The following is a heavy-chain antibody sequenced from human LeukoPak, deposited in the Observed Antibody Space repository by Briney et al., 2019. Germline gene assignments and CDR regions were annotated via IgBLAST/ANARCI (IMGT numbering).Heavy chain of an antibody. Sequence: SVKVSCKASGGTFSSYAISWVRQAPGQGLEWMGGIIPIFGTANYAQKFQGRVTITTDESTSTAYMELSSLRSEDTAVYYCARGRVAAAAPGYYYYYMDVWGKGTTVTVSS. V-gene: IGHV1-69*05. D-gene: IGHD6-13*01. J-gene: IGHJ6*03. CDR2: IIPIFGTA. CDR1: GGTFSSYA. CDR3: ARGRVAAAAPGYYYYYMDV.